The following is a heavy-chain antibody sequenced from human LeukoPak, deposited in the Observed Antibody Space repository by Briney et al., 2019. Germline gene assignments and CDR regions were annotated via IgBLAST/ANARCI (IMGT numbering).Heavy chain of an antibody. CDR3: ARVARRWRLGWGAFDI. J-gene: IGHJ3*02. D-gene: IGHD2-21*02. Sequence: GRSLRLSCAASGFNFSSYGMHWVRQAPAKGLEWVAVIWYDGSNKYYADSVKGRFTISRDNSKNTLYLQMNSLRAEDTAVYYCARVARRWRLGWGAFDIWGQGTMVTVSS. V-gene: IGHV3-33*01. CDR2: IWYDGSNK. CDR1: GFNFSSYG.